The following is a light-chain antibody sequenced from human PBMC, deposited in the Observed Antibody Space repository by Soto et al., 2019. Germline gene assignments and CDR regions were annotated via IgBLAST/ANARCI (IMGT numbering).Light chain of an antibody. CDR2: DAS. CDR3: QQRSNWPTYT. J-gene: IGKJ2*01. Sequence: EIVLTQSPATLSLSPGERATLSCRASQSVSSYLAWYQQKPGQAPRLLIYDASNRATGIPARFSGSGSGTSFTLHISSLEPEDFAVYDCQQRSNWPTYTFGQGTKLEIK. CDR1: QSVSSY. V-gene: IGKV3-11*01.